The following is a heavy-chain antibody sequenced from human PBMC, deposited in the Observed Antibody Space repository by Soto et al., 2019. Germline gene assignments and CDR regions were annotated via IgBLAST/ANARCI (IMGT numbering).Heavy chain of an antibody. CDR2: IFSTGTT. D-gene: IGHD4-17*01. CDR1: GDSISSSTYY. V-gene: IGHV4-39*01. J-gene: IGHJ4*02. Sequence: SETLSLTCTVPGDSISSSTYYWGWIRRPPGKGLEWIATIFSTGTTHYNPSLRSRVTISVDTSKNQFSLTVRSVTAADTAAYYCARHDYGDGFSYWGQGSQVTVSS. CDR3: ARHDYGDGFSY.